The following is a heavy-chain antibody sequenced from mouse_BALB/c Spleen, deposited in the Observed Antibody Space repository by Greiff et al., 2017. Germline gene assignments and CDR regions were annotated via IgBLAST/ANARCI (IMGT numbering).Heavy chain of an antibody. CDR2: IRSKSNNYAT. V-gene: IGHV10-1*02. CDR1: GFTFNTYA. J-gene: IGHJ2*01. D-gene: IGHD2-14*01. Sequence: EVQLVESGGGLVPPKGSLKLSCAASGFTFNTYAMNWVRQAPGKGLEWVARIRSKSNNYATYYADSVKDRFTISRDESQIMLYMQMNNLKTEDTAMYDCVRQYYRYYYFDYWGQGTTLTVSA. CDR3: VRQYYRYYYFDY.